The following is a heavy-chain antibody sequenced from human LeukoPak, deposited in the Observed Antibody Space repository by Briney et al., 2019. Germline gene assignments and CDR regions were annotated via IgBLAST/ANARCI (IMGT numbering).Heavy chain of an antibody. CDR1: GYTFTGYY. Sequence: AASVKVSFKASGYTFTGYYMHWVRQAPGQGLEWMGWINPNSGGTNYAQKFQGRVTMTRDTSISTAYMELSRLRSDDTAVYYCARVYLQLWFSDSYYYMDVWGKGTTVTVSS. D-gene: IGHD5-18*01. V-gene: IGHV1-2*02. CDR3: ARVYLQLWFSDSYYYMDV. CDR2: INPNSGGT. J-gene: IGHJ6*03.